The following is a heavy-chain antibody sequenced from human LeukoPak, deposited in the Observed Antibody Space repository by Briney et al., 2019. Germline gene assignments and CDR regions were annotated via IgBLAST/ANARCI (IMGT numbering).Heavy chain of an antibody. D-gene: IGHD4-17*01. CDR2: ISWNSGSI. J-gene: IGHJ4*02. V-gene: IGHV3-9*01. Sequence: GGSLRLSCAASGFTFSSYAMSWVRQAPGKGLEWVSGISWNSGSIGYADSVKGRFTISRDNAKNSLYLQMNSLRAEDTALYYCAKDMGYGDYVNYFDYWGQGTLVTVSS. CDR1: GFTFSSYA. CDR3: AKDMGYGDYVNYFDY.